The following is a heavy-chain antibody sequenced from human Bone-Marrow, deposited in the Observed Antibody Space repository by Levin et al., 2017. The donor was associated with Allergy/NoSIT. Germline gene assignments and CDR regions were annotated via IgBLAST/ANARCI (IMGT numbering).Heavy chain of an antibody. J-gene: IGHJ5*02. V-gene: IGHV4-59*01. Sequence: PSETLSLICNVSGVSITSDYWSWVRQPPGKGLEWIGYIHHSGSTDSNPSLKSRVTMSVDTSKNHFSLKLTSVTAADTAVYYCARDRGGAYLSTWSRWFDPWGQGTLVTVSS. CDR2: IHHSGST. CDR3: ARDRGGAYLSTWSRWFDP. CDR1: GVSITSDY. D-gene: IGHD6-13*01.